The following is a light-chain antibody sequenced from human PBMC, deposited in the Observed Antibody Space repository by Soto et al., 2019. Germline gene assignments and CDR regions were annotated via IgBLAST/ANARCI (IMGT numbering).Light chain of an antibody. CDR3: QQSYSTPVT. CDR1: QSIRKD. Sequence: DIQMTQSPSSLSASVGDRVIIACRASQSIRKDLNWYQQKSGKAPELLIYAASSLQSGVPSRFSGSGSGTDFTLTISSLQPEDFATYYCQQSYSTPVTFGQGTKVEVK. CDR2: AAS. J-gene: IGKJ1*01. V-gene: IGKV1-39*01.